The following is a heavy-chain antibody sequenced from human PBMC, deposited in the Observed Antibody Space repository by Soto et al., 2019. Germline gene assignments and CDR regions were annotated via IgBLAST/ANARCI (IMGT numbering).Heavy chain of an antibody. J-gene: IGHJ4*02. V-gene: IGHV3-73*02. D-gene: IGHD1-20*01. Sequence: EVQLVESGGGLVQPGGSLKLSCAASGFTFSGSAMHWVRQASGKGLEWVGRIRSKANSYATTYAASVKGRFTISRDDSKNTAYLQMTSLKTEDTAVYYCTCITGTISFDYWGQGTLVTVSS. CDR1: GFTFSGSA. CDR3: TCITGTISFDY. CDR2: IRSKANSYAT.